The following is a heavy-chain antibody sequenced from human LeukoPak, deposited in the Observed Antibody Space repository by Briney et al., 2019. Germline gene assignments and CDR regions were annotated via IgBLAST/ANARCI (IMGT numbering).Heavy chain of an antibody. V-gene: IGHV3-23*01. D-gene: IGHD1-1*01. J-gene: IGHJ4*02. CDR1: GLTSSNYV. Sequence: GGSLRLSCAASGLTSSNYVMTWVRQAPGKGLEWVSTISVGGDSTYYADSVKGRFTISRDNSKNTLNLQMNSLRVGDTAVYYCVTRGTTATKYLEYWGQGSLVTVSS. CDR3: VTRGTTATKYLEY. CDR2: ISVGGDST.